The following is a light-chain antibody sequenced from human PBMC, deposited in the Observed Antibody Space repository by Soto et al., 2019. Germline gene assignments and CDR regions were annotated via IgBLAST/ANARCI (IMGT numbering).Light chain of an antibody. V-gene: IGKV3-15*01. CDR3: QQYNNWPPET. CDR2: GAS. J-gene: IGKJ5*01. Sequence: EIVLAQSPGTLSLSPGERATLSCRASQSVSSNYLAWYQQTPGQAPRLLIYGASTRATGIPARFSGSGSGTEFTLTISSLQSEDFAVYYCQQYNNWPPETFGQGTRLEIK. CDR1: QSVSSN.